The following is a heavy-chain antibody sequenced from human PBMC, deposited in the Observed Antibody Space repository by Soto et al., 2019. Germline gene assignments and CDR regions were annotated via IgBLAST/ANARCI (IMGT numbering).Heavy chain of an antibody. Sequence: SETLSLACTVSGDSMSSSNWWNWVRQPPGKGLEWIGEAHHSGRTNYNPSLKTRVTISVDRSQNLFSLKLASVTAADTAVYYCERYEATALDYWGQG. D-gene: IGHD3-16*01. V-gene: IGHV4-4*02. CDR3: ERYEATALDY. J-gene: IGHJ4*02. CDR2: AHHSGRT. CDR1: GDSMSSSNW.